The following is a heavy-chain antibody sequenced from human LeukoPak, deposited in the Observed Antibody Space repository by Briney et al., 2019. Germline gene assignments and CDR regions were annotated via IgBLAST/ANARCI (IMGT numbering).Heavy chain of an antibody. V-gene: IGHV5-51*01. CDR3: ARPAARAVNNWFDP. D-gene: IGHD6-6*01. CDR2: IYPGDSDT. CDR1: GYSFTSYW. Sequence: GDSLKISCKGSGYSFTSYWIGWVRQMPGKGLEWMGIIYPGDSDTRYSPSFQGQVTISADKSISTAYLQWSSLKASDTAMYYCARPAARAVNNWFDPWRQETLVTVSS. J-gene: IGHJ5*02.